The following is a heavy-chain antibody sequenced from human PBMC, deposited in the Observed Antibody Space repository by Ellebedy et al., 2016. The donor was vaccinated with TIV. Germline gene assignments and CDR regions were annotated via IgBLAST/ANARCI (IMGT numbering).Heavy chain of an antibody. D-gene: IGHD4-11*01. Sequence: MPSETLSLTCTVSGGSISSSSYYWGWIRQPPGKGLEWIGSIYYSGSTYYNPSLKSRVTISVDTSKNQFSLKLSSVTAADTAVYYCAREVRRSFDYWGQGTLVTVSS. CDR2: IYYSGST. CDR1: GGSISSSSYY. CDR3: AREVRRSFDY. J-gene: IGHJ4*02. V-gene: IGHV4-39*02.